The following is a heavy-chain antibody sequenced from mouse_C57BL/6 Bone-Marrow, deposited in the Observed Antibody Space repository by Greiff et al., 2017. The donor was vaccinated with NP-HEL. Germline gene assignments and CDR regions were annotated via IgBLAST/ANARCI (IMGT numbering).Heavy chain of an antibody. Sequence: QVQLQQSGAELVRPGASVKLSCKASGYTFTDYYINWVKQRPGQGLEWIARIYPGSGNTYYNEKFKGKATLTAEKSSSTAYMQLSSLTSEDSAVYFCARGYGYDGRSFDYWGQGTTLTVSS. D-gene: IGHD2-2*01. CDR3: ARGYGYDGRSFDY. CDR2: IYPGSGNT. CDR1: GYTFTDYY. V-gene: IGHV1-76*01. J-gene: IGHJ2*01.